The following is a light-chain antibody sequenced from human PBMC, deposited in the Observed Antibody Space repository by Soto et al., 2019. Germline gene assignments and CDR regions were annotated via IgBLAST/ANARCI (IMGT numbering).Light chain of an antibody. Sequence: DIQMTQSPSTLSASIGDRVTITCRASQSVDSWLAWYQQQPGKAPKLLIYKASSLQTGVPSRFSGSGSRTEFTLTSSSLQPDDFATYYCQHYNDYSRVFGQGTKVEIK. CDR3: QHYNDYSRV. CDR1: QSVDSW. CDR2: KAS. V-gene: IGKV1-5*03. J-gene: IGKJ1*01.